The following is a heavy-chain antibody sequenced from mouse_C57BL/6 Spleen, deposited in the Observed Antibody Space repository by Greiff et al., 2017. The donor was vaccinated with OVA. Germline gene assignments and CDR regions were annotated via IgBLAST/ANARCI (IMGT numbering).Heavy chain of an antibody. Sequence: EVQRVESGGGLVKPGGSLKLSCAASGFTFSSYAMSWVRQTPEKRLEWVATISDGGSYTYYPDNVKGRFTISRDNAKNNLYLQMSHLKSEDTAMYYCASMVTTGPYYFDYWGQGTTLTVSS. D-gene: IGHD2-2*01. CDR2: ISDGGSYT. CDR1: GFTFSSYA. CDR3: ASMVTTGPYYFDY. J-gene: IGHJ2*01. V-gene: IGHV5-4*01.